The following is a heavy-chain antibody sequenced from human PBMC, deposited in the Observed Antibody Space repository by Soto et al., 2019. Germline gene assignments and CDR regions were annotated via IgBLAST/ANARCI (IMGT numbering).Heavy chain of an antibody. V-gene: IGHV4-34*01. CDR2: INHSGST. D-gene: IGHD2-15*01. J-gene: IGHJ4*02. CDR3: ARVYCSGGSCPNLDY. CDR1: GGSFSGYY. Sequence: SSETLSLTCAVYGGSFSGYYWSWIRQPPGKGLEWIGEINHSGSTNYNPSLKSRVTISVDTSKNQFSLKLSSVTAADTAVYYCARVYCSGGSCPNLDYRGQGTLVTVSS.